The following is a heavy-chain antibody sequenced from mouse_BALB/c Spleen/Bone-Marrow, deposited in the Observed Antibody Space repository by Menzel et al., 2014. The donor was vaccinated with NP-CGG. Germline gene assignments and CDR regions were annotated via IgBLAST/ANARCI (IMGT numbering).Heavy chain of an antibody. J-gene: IGHJ4*01. CDR1: GFTFSSYA. Sequence: EVKLVESGGGLVKPGGSLKLSCAASGFTFSSYAMPWVRQTPEKRLEWVATISSGGSYTYYPDSVKGRFTISRDNAKNALYLQMSSLRSEDTAMYYCARHEITVVATDAMDHWGQGTSVTVSS. CDR3: ARHEITVVATDAMDH. CDR2: ISSGGSYT. D-gene: IGHD1-1*01. V-gene: IGHV5-9-3*01.